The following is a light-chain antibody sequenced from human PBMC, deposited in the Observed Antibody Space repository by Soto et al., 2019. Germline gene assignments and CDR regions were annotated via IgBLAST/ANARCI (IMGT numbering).Light chain of an antibody. CDR1: QTVSSY. CDR3: QQSFTTPS. J-gene: IGKJ5*01. Sequence: DIQMTQSPSSLSASVGDRVNITCRASQTVSSYLNWYQQKLGTVPKLLIYATSNLQSGVPSRFSGRGFGTDFTLTISSLQPEDFATYYCQQSFTTPSFGQGTRLEIK. CDR2: ATS. V-gene: IGKV1-39*01.